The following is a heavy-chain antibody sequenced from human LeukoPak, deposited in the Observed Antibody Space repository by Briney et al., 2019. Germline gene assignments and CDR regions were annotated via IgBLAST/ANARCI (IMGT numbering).Heavy chain of an antibody. CDR2: INTDGTVT. J-gene: IGHJ4*02. D-gene: IGHD6-19*01. Sequence: GGSLRLSCAASGFTFSKYWMLWVRQAPGKGLESVSRINTDGTVTTYADSVKGRFTVSRDNANNTMLLQMNSVRDEDTAVYYCATKQWLAPPPDSWGQGTPVTVSS. CDR1: GFTFSKYW. CDR3: ATKQWLAPPPDS. V-gene: IGHV3-74*01.